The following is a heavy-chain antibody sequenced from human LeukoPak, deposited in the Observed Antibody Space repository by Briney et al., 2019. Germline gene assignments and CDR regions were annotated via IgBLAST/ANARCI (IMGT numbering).Heavy chain of an antibody. D-gene: IGHD6-13*01. CDR2: IYSGGST. V-gene: IGHV3-66*02. J-gene: IGHJ3*02. CDR3: AREGRYSSSWYGSDAFDI. Sequence: GGSLRLSCAASGFTVSSNYMSWVRQAPGKGLEWVSVIYSGGSTYYADSVKGRFTISRDNSKNTLYLQMNSLRAEDTAVYYCAREGRYSSSWYGSDAFDIWAKGQWSPSLQ. CDR1: GFTVSSNY.